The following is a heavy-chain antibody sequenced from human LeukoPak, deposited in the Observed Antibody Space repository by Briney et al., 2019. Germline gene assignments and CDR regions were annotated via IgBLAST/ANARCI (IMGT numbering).Heavy chain of an antibody. V-gene: IGHV1-69*06. CDR3: ARGPIDMATDRPAEYFHH. J-gene: IGHJ1*01. D-gene: IGHD5-24*01. CDR1: GGTFNSYA. CDR2: IIPIFGAV. Sequence: SVTVSCKASGGTFNSYAISWVRLVPGQGLEWMGRIIPIFGAVDYAQQFQGRVTITADNSTSTAYMELISLKSEDTAVYYCARGPIDMATDRPAEYFHHWGQGTLVTVSS.